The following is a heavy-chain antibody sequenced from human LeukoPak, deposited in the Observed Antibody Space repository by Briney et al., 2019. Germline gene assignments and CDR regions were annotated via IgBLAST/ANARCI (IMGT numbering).Heavy chain of an antibody. CDR3: ARGGPVTYSHHPLKGAFDI. V-gene: IGHV4-59*01. CDR2: IYYSGST. CDR1: GGSISSYY. J-gene: IGHJ3*02. Sequence: SETLSLTCTVSGGSISSYYWSWIRQPPGKGLEWIGYIYYSGSTNYNPSLKSRVTISVDTSKNQFSLKLSSVTAADTAVYYCARGGPVTYSHHPLKGAFDIWGQGTMVTVSS. D-gene: IGHD4-11*01.